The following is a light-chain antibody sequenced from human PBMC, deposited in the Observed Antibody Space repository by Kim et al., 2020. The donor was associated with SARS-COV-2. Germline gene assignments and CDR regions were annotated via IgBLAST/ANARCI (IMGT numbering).Light chain of an antibody. CDR3: QQYGNLPPWT. Sequence: PGERATLSCRASQSVSSCFLAWYQQRPGQPPRLLIYGASTRATGIPDRFSGSGSGTDFTLTISRLEPEDFAVYYCQQYGNLPPWTFGQGTKVDIK. J-gene: IGKJ1*01. CDR2: GAS. CDR1: QSVSSCF. V-gene: IGKV3-20*01.